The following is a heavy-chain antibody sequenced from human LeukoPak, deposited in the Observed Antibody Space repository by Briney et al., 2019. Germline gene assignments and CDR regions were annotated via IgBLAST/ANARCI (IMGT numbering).Heavy chain of an antibody. V-gene: IGHV1-46*01. CDR2: INPSGGST. Sequence: ASVKVSCKASGYTFTSYYMHWVRQAPGQGLEWMGIINPSGGSTSYAQKFQGRVTMTRDTSTSTVYMELSSLRSEDTAVYYCAKDRGDGSSRDGFFDYWGQGALVTVSS. J-gene: IGHJ4*02. CDR1: GYTFTSYY. CDR3: AKDRGDGSSRDGFFDY. D-gene: IGHD5-24*01.